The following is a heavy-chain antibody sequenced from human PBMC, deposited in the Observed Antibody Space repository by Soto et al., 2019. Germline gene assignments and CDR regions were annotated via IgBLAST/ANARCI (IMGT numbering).Heavy chain of an antibody. CDR1: GFTFDDYA. CDR3: AKDIGEGGLCYYYYYGMDV. D-gene: IGHD2-21*01. CDR2: ISWNSGSI. V-gene: IGHV3-9*01. J-gene: IGHJ6*02. Sequence: EVQLVESGGGLVQPGRSLRLSCAASGFTFDDYAMHWVRQAPGKGLEWVSGISWNSGSIGYADSVKGRFTISRDNAKNSLYLQMNSLRAEDTALYYCAKDIGEGGLCYYYYYGMDVWGQGTTVTVSS.